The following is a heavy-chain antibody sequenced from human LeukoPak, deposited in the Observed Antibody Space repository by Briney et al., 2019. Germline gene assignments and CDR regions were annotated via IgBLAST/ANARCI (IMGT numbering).Heavy chain of an antibody. V-gene: IGHV1-18*01. CDR1: GYTFTSYG. CDR3: ARDLANGGENWFDP. Sequence: ASVKVSCKASGYTFTSYGISWVRQAPGQGLERMGWISAYNGNTNYAQKLQGRATMTTDTSTSTAYMELRSLRSDDTAVYYCARDLANGGENWFDPWGQGTLVTVSS. J-gene: IGHJ5*02. D-gene: IGHD4-23*01. CDR2: ISAYNGNT.